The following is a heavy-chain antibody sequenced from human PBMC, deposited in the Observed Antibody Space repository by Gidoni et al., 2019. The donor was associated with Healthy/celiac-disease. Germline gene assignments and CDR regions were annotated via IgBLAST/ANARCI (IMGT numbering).Heavy chain of an antibody. Sequence: EVQRVEAGGGWVQPGGPVRTSGEAAGFTFSSYARRWVRQAPGRGLEWVSAISGSGGSTYYADSVKGRFTISRDNSKNTLYLQMNSLRAEDTAVYYCANLRDYVFFWGQGTLVTVSS. CDR3: ANLRDYVFF. D-gene: IGHD3-16*01. V-gene: IGHV3-23*04. CDR2: ISGSGGST. CDR1: GFTFSSYA. J-gene: IGHJ4*02.